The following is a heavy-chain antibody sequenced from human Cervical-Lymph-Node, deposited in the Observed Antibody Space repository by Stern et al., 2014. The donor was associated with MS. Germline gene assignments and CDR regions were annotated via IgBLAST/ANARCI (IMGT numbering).Heavy chain of an antibody. CDR1: GFTFSNYG. V-gene: IGHV3-33*01. D-gene: IGHD1-7*01. Sequence: KLVQSGGGVVQPGRSLRLSCAASGFTFSNYGMHWVRQAPGKGLEWLAVIWYDGNKKYYADSVKGRFTISRDNSKNTLFLQMSSLTAEDTALYYCARGNWNYEGMGYWGQGTLVTVSS. CDR2: IWYDGNKK. CDR3: ARGNWNYEGMGY. J-gene: IGHJ4*02.